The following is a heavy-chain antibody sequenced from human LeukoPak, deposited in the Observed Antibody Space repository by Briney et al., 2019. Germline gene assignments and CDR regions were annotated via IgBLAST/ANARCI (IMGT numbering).Heavy chain of an antibody. J-gene: IGHJ4*02. D-gene: IGHD6-13*01. CDR1: GFTFSSYS. Sequence: GGSLRLSCAASGFTFSSYSMNWVRQAPGKGLEWVSSISSSSYIYYADSVKGRFTISRDNAKNSLYLQMNSLRAEDTAVYYCARVYDSSSWYPYYFDYWGQGTLVTVSS. V-gene: IGHV3-21*01. CDR2: ISSSSYI. CDR3: ARVYDSSSWYPYYFDY.